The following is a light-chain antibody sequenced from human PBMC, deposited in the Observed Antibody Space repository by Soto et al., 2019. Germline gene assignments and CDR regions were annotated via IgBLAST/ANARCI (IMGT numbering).Light chain of an antibody. J-gene: IGKJ4*01. CDR1: QSINSY. CDR2: AAS. CDR3: QQCWGTPLT. Sequence: DIEMTQSPSSLSSSVGDRATITCRASQSINSYLDWYQQKPGQAPKVLIFAASYLQSGVPARFSGSGSGTDFTLTISGLQPEDFAIYYCQQCWGTPLTFGGGTKVEIK. V-gene: IGKV1-39*01.